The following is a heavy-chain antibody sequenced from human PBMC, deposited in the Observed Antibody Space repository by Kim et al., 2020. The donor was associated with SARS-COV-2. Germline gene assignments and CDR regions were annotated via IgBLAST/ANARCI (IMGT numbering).Heavy chain of an antibody. CDR2: ISYSGDT. Sequence: SETLSLTCTVSGGSINSGDYYWSWIRQLPGKGLEWIGHISYSGDTYYNPSLKSRVTMSVDTSKNQFSLKLTSVTAADTAVYYCARDYYHGSGGEYYYGMDVWGQGTTVTVSS. V-gene: IGHV4-31*03. CDR3: ARDYYHGSGGEYYYGMDV. CDR1: GGSINSGDYY. D-gene: IGHD3-10*01. J-gene: IGHJ6*02.